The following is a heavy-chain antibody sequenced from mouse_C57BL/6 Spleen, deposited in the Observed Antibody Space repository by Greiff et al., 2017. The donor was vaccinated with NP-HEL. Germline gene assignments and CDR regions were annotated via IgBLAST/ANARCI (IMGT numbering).Heavy chain of an antibody. D-gene: IGHD1-1*01. CDR2: ISSGSSTI. V-gene: IGHV5-17*01. Sequence: DVQLVESGGGLVKPGGSLKLSCAASGFTFSDYGMHWVRQAPEKGLEWVAYISSGSSTIYYADTVKGRFTISRDNAKNTLFLQMTSLRSEDTAMYYCARTAGSSYCFDYWGQGTTLTVSS. CDR1: GFTFSDYG. J-gene: IGHJ2*01. CDR3: ARTAGSSYCFDY.